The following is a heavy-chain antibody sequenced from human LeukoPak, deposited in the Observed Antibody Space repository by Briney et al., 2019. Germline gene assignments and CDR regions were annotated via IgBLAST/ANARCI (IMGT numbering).Heavy chain of an antibody. V-gene: IGHV3-43*02. CDR1: GLPIADFA. CDR3: ARESGKFDY. J-gene: IGHJ4*02. Sequence: GGSLRLSCVVSGLPIADFAVHWVRQAPGKGLEWVSLISGDGVSTFYADSVKGRFSISRDNSKNSLSLEMNSLRTEDTAMYYCARESGKFDYWGQGTLVAVSS. CDR2: ISGDGVST.